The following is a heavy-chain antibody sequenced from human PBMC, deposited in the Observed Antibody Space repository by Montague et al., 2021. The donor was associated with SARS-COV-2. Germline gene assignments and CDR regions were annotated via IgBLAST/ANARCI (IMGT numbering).Heavy chain of an antibody. Sequence: YLRLSCSVSGFSFSDYGMIWVRQGPERGLEWVAGINWNGDSVGYADSVRGRFTIARDNAKNLLYLTMDSLRREDTALYYCARGRSDRRSAVGAYWGQGTLVSVS. V-gene: IGHV3-20*04. CDR3: ARGRSDRRSAVGAY. CDR2: INWNGDSV. J-gene: IGHJ4*02. CDR1: GFSFSDYG. D-gene: IGHD3-16*01.